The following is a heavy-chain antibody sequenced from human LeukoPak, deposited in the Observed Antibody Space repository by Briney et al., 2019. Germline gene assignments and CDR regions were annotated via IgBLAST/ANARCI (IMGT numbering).Heavy chain of an antibody. CDR1: RGSIRTADYY. D-gene: IGHD6-13*01. CDR3: ARTSSWYAGAWFDS. CDR2: IYFSGTP. V-gene: IGHV4-39*01. Sequence: PSETPSLTCTVSRGSIRTADYYWAWVRQPPGEGLEWLGSIYFSGTPYFNPSLKSRVAVSIDTSKNQFSLKVTSVNASDTAVYFCARTSSWYAGAWFDSWGQGTLVTVSS. J-gene: IGHJ5*01.